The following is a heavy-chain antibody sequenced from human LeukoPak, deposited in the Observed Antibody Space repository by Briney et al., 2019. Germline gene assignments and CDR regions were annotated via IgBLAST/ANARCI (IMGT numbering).Heavy chain of an antibody. CDR2: ISGSGGST. CDR3: AKDEVGATYVY. Sequence: GGSLRLSCAASGFTFSSYAMSWVRQAPGKGLEWVSAISGSGGSTYYADSVKGRFTISRDNSKNTLYLQMNSQRAEDTAVYYCAKDEVGATYVYWGQGTLVTVSS. CDR1: GFTFSSYA. J-gene: IGHJ4*02. D-gene: IGHD1-26*01. V-gene: IGHV3-23*01.